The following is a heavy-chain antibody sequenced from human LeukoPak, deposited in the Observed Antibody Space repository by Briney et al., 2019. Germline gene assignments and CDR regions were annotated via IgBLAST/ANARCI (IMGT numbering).Heavy chain of an antibody. CDR1: GFTFSSYE. D-gene: IGHD3-22*01. Sequence: GGSLSLSCAASGFTFSSYEMNWVRQAPGKGLEWVSYISSSGSTIYYADSVKGRFTISRDNAKNSLYLQMNSLRAEDTAVYYCARGHDYYDSSPADYWGQGTLVTVSS. CDR3: ARGHDYYDSSPADY. CDR2: ISSSGSTI. J-gene: IGHJ4*02. V-gene: IGHV3-48*03.